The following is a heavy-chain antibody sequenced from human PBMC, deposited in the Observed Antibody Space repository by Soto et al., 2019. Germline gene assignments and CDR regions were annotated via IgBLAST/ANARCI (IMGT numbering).Heavy chain of an antibody. CDR3: AKDEEAPVRRVLWFGELLHSWNVY. D-gene: IGHD3-10*01. Sequence: EVQLLESGGGLVQPGGSLRLSCAASGFTFSSYAMSWVRQAPGKGLEWVSAISGSGGSTYYADSVKGRFTISRDNSKNTLYLQMNSLRAEDTAVYYCAKDEEAPVRRVLWFGELLHSWNVYWGQGTLVTVSS. CDR1: GFTFSSYA. V-gene: IGHV3-23*01. J-gene: IGHJ4*02. CDR2: ISGSGGST.